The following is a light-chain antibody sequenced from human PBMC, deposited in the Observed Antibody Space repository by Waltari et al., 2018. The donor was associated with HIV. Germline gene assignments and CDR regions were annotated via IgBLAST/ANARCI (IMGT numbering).Light chain of an antibody. Sequence: NFMLTQPHSVSESPGKTVTISCTRSSGSIASNYVHWYQQRPGSSPTTVIYEDNQRPSGVPDLFSGSIDSSSNSASLTISGLKTEDEADYYCQSYDSSNHVVFGGGTKLTVL. CDR1: SGSIASNY. CDR2: EDN. J-gene: IGLJ2*01. CDR3: QSYDSSNHVV. V-gene: IGLV6-57*01.